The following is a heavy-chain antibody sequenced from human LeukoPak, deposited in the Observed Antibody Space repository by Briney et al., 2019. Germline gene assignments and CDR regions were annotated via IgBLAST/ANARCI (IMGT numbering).Heavy chain of an antibody. CDR1: GDSISSYY. D-gene: IGHD4-17*01. V-gene: IGHV4-59*08. CDR2: IYYSGST. CDR3: ARSSLAVYFDY. J-gene: IGHJ4*02. Sequence: SETLSLTCTVSGDSISSYYWSWIRQPPGKGLEWIGYIYYSGSTNYNASLASRLTISLDTAKNQFSLSLTSMTAADTAMYFCARSSLAVYFDYWGQGTLVTASS.